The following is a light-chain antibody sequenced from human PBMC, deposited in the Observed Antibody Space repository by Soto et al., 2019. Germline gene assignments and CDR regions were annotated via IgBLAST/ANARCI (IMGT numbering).Light chain of an antibody. CDR1: SSDVGGYKY. CDR2: EVN. Sequence: QSALTQPPSASGSPGQSVTISCTGTSSDVGGYKYVSWYQHHPGKAPKLMIFEVNKRPSGVPDRSSGSKSGNTASLTVSGLQAEDEADYYCSSYAGINNVGVFGTGTKLTVL. J-gene: IGLJ1*01. V-gene: IGLV2-8*01. CDR3: SSYAGINNVGV.